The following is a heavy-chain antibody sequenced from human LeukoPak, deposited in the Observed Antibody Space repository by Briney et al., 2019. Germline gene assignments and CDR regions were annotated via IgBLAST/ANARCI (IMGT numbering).Heavy chain of an antibody. J-gene: IGHJ4*02. Sequence: ASVKVSCKASGYTFTCYHMHWLRQAAGQGLDWMGWINPNSGGTNYAQKFQGRVTMTRETSISTAYMELSRLRSDDTAVYYCARDGHGGNSFDYWGQGALVTVSS. CDR1: GYTFTCYH. CDR2: INPNSGGT. V-gene: IGHV1-2*02. CDR3: ARDGHGGNSFDY. D-gene: IGHD4-23*01.